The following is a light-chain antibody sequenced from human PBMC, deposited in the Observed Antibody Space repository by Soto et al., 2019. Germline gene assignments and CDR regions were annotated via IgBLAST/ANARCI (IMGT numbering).Light chain of an antibody. J-gene: IGKJ2*01. Sequence: EIVMTQSPATLSVSPGERATLSCRASQSVSSNLAWSQQKPGQAPRLLIYGASTRATGIPARFSGSGSGTEFTLTISSLQSEDFAVYYCQQYNNSPYTFGQGTKLEIK. CDR3: QQYNNSPYT. CDR2: GAS. CDR1: QSVSSN. V-gene: IGKV3-15*01.